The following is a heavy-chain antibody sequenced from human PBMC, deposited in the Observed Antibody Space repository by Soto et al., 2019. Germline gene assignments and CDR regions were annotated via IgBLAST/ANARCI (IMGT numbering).Heavy chain of an antibody. V-gene: IGHV5-51*01. CDR2: IYPGDSDT. Sequence: PGESLKISCKGSGYSFTSYWIGWVRQMPGKGLEWMGIIYPGDSDTRYSPSFQGQVTISADKSIGTAYLQWSSLKASDTAMYYCASPASNWNYSLAFDIWGQGTMVTVSS. J-gene: IGHJ3*02. CDR3: ASPASNWNYSLAFDI. CDR1: GYSFTSYW. D-gene: IGHD1-7*01.